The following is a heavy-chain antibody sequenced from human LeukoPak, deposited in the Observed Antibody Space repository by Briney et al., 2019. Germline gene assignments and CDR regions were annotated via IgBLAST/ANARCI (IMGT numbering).Heavy chain of an antibody. CDR2: IYHSGST. CDR1: GYSISSGYY. CDR3: ARESMGYCTNGVCYMGAYYFDY. J-gene: IGHJ4*02. D-gene: IGHD2-8*01. Sequence: SETLSLTCTVSGYSISSGYYWGWIRQPPGKGLEWIGSIYHSGSTYYNPSLKSRVTISVDTSKNQFSLKLSSVTAADTAVYYCARESMGYCTNGVCYMGAYYFDYWGQGTLVTVPS. V-gene: IGHV4-38-2*02.